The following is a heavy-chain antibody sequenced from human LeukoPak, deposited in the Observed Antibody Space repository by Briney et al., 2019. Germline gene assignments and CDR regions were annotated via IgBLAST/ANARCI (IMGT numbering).Heavy chain of an antibody. CDR3: ARGPVSGYSYGYFDY. CDR2: IYTSGST. D-gene: IGHD5-18*01. V-gene: IGHV4-4*07. CDR1: GGSISCYY. Sequence: SETLSLTCTVSGGSISCYYWSWIRQPAGKGLEWIGRIYTSGSTNYNPSLKSRVTMSVDTSKNQFSLKLRSVTAADTAVYYCARGPVSGYSYGYFDYWGQGTLVTVSS. J-gene: IGHJ4*02.